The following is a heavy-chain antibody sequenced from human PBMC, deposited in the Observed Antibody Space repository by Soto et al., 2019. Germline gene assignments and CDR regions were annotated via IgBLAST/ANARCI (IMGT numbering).Heavy chain of an antibody. D-gene: IGHD6-19*01. CDR2: IYPGDSDT. CDR1: GYSFTSYW. V-gene: IGHV5-51*01. Sequence: RGESLKISCKGSGYSFTSYWIGWVRQMPGKGLEWMGIIYPGDSDTRYSPSFQGQVTISADKSISTAYLQWSSLKASDTAMYYCARQASGWYWGSNYNWFDPWGQGALVTVSS. J-gene: IGHJ5*02. CDR3: ARQASGWYWGSNYNWFDP.